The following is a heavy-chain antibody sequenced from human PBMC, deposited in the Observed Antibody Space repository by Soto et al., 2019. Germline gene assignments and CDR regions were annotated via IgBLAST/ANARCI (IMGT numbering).Heavy chain of an antibody. D-gene: IGHD3-22*01. V-gene: IGHV5-10-1*01. Sequence: PGGSLPISCKVSGYSFAGYWITWVRPQPGKGLEWMGRIDPSDSQTYYSPSFRGHVTISVTKSITTVFLQWSSLRASDTAMYYCARQIYDSDTGPNFQYYFDSWGQGTPVTVSS. CDR1: GYSFAGYW. CDR3: ARQIYDSDTGPNFQYYFDS. CDR2: IDPSDSQT. J-gene: IGHJ4*02.